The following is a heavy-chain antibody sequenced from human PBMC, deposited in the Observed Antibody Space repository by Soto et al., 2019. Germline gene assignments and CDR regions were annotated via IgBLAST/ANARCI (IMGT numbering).Heavy chain of an antibody. Sequence: QVQLQESGPGLVKPSETLSLTCTVSGGSVSSGSYYWSWIRQPPGKGLEWIGYIYYSGSTNYNPSLKSRVNISVDTSKNQFSLKLSSVTAADTAVYYCAREIVGATWSRTDYYYYDGMDVWGQGTTVTVSS. D-gene: IGHD1-26*01. CDR3: AREIVGATWSRTDYYYYDGMDV. V-gene: IGHV4-61*01. CDR2: IYYSGST. J-gene: IGHJ6*02. CDR1: GGSVSSGSYY.